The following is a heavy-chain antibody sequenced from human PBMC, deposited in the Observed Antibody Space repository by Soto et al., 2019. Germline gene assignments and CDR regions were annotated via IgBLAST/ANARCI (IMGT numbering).Heavy chain of an antibody. CDR2: ISAYNGNT. CDR1: GYTFTSYG. J-gene: IGHJ4*02. D-gene: IGHD6-19*01. V-gene: IGHV1-18*01. Sequence: AASVKVSCKASGYTFTSYGISWVRQAPGQGLEWMGWISAYNGNTNYAQKLQGRVTMTTDTSTSTAYMELRSLRSDDTAVYYCAKDCHPQWQGNYFDYWGQGTLVTVSS. CDR3: AKDCHPQWQGNYFDY.